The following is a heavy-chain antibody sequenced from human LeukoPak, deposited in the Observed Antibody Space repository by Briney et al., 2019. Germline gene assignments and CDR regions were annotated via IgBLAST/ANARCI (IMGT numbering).Heavy chain of an antibody. J-gene: IGHJ4*02. CDR3: ARAPGFLGWHFDY. CDR2: IIPILGTA. CDR1: GGTFSSYA. V-gene: IGHV1-69*05. Sequence: SVKVSCKASGGTFSSYAISWVRQAPGQGLEWMGGIIPILGTANYAQKFQGRVTITTDESTSTAYMELSSLRSEDTAVYYCARAPGFLGWHFDYWGQGTLVTVSS. D-gene: IGHD3-3*01.